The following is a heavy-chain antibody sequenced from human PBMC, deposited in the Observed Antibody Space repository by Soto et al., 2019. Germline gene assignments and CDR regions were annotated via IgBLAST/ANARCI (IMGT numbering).Heavy chain of an antibody. D-gene: IGHD3-3*01. J-gene: IGHJ6*02. CDR1: GFTFSSYG. Sequence: QVQLVESGGGVVQPGRSLRLSCAASGFTFSSYGMHWVRQAPGKGLEWVAVISYDGSNKYYADSVKGRFTISRDNSKNTVYLQMRRLMAEDPAVYYCVKDGTSGWPYFFGMDVWGQGTTVTVSS. CDR3: VKDGTSGWPYFFGMDV. V-gene: IGHV3-30*18. CDR2: ISYDGSNK.